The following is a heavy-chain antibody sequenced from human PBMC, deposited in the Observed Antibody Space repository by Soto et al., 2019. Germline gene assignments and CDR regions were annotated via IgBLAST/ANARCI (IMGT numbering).Heavy chain of an antibody. J-gene: IGHJ3*02. CDR3: ARGVYGSGNYYTGPSAFDI. Sequence: QVPLEQSGAEVKKPGSSVKISCKASGGTLSDHGVSWLRQAPGHGLEWVGGTIPVFNTAKYAPKFQGRVTIAADKSTNIAYMELGSLRSDDTAFYYCARGVYGSGNYYTGPSAFDIWGQGTRVIVSS. D-gene: IGHD3-10*01. CDR1: GGTLSDHG. CDR2: TIPVFNTA. V-gene: IGHV1-69*06.